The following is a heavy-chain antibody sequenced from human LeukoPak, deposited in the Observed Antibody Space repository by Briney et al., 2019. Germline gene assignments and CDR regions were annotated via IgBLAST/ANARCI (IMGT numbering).Heavy chain of an antibody. CDR2: ISAYNGNT. D-gene: IGHD3-22*01. CDR1: GYTFTSYG. Sequence: ASVKVSCKASGYTFTSYGISWVRQAPGQGLEWMGWISAYNGNTNYAQKLQGRVTMTTDTSTSTAYMELSSLRSEDTAVYYCARDRLYYYDSSGGTFDIWGQGTMVTVSS. CDR3: ARDRLYYYDSSGGTFDI. J-gene: IGHJ3*02. V-gene: IGHV1-18*01.